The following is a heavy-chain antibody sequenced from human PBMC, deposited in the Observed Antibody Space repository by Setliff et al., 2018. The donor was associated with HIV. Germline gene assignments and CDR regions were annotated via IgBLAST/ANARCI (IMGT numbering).Heavy chain of an antibody. J-gene: IGHJ4*02. CDR1: GFTFNDYA. V-gene: IGHV3-30*04. CDR2: ISHDGITG. D-gene: IGHD1-1*01. CDR3: SRVGTLINSPWDFFDY. Sequence: PGGSLRLSCAASGFTFNDYAIHWVRQAPGKGLEWMAVISHDGITGFYANSVKGRFTISRDDSKYTLYLQMNSLSVEDTAVYYCSRVGTLINSPWDFFDYWGQGTLVTVSS.